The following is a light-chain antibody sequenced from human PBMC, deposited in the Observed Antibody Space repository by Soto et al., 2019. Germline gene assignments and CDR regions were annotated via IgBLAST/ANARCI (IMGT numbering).Light chain of an antibody. CDR3: QQYYSAPIT. Sequence: DIVMTQSPDSLAVSLGERATINCKSSQSVFYSANNNNYLAWYQQKPGQPPKLLFYWASARESGVPDRFSGSGSGADFTLSISSLQAEDVAVYYCQQYYSAPITFGQGTRLEIK. J-gene: IGKJ5*01. V-gene: IGKV4-1*01. CDR2: WAS. CDR1: QSVFYSANNNNY.